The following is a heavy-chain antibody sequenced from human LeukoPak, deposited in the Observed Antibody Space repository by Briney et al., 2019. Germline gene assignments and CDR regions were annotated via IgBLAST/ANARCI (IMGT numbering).Heavy chain of an antibody. J-gene: IGHJ4*02. V-gene: IGHV3-30-3*01. D-gene: IGHD2-2*01. CDR3: ARDGDCSSTSCSSFDY. CDR2: ISYDGSNK. Sequence: GGSLRLSCAASGFTFSSYAMHWVRQAPGKGLEWVAVISYDGSNKYYADSVKGRFTISRDNSKNTLYLQMNSLRAEDTAVYYCARDGDCSSTSCSSFDYWGQGTLVTVSS. CDR1: GFTFSSYA.